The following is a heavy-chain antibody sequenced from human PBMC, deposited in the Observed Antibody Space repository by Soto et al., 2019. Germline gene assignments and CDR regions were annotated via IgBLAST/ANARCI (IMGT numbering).Heavy chain of an antibody. D-gene: IGHD1-1*01. CDR1: GFSIRDYW. CDR3: ARGKDGRRAGTYYFDMDV. CDR2: IKQDGSEK. Sequence: EEHLVESGGGLVQPGGSLRLSCAASGFSIRDYWMTWVRQAPGKGLDWVANIKQDGSEKFYVASLKGRFTISRDNAKNSVYLLMNSLRADDTAVYYCARGKDGRRAGTYYFDMDVWGKGTTVTLSS. V-gene: IGHV3-7*01. J-gene: IGHJ6*03.